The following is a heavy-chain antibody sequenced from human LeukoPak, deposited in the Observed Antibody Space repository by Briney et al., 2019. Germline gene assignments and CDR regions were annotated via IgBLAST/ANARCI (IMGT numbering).Heavy chain of an antibody. D-gene: IGHD5-12*01. Sequence: SETLSLTCTVSGGSISSSRYYWGWIRQPPGKGLEWIGSMYYSGSTYYNPSLKSRVTISVDTSKNQFSLKLSSVTAADTAIYYCARHSRSAYSGYENAFDIWGQGTVITVSS. CDR2: MYYSGST. V-gene: IGHV4-39*01. J-gene: IGHJ3*02. CDR3: ARHSRSAYSGYENAFDI. CDR1: GGSISSSRYY.